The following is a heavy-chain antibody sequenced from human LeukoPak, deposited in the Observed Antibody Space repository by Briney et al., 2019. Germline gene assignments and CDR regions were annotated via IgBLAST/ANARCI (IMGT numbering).Heavy chain of an antibody. CDR2: IKQDGSEK. V-gene: IGHV3-7*01. CDR1: GFTFSSNW. Sequence: GGSLRLSCAASGFTFSSNWMSWVRQAPGKGLEWVANIKQDGSEKYYVDSVKGRFTISRDNAKNSLYLQMNSLRAEDTAVYYCAREDIVVVPAANIDYWGQGTLVTVSS. J-gene: IGHJ4*02. D-gene: IGHD2-2*01. CDR3: AREDIVVVPAANIDY.